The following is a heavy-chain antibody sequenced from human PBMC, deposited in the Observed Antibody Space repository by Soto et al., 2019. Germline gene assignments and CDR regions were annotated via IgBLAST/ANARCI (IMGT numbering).Heavy chain of an antibody. CDR1: GGSISSSSYY. J-gene: IGHJ4*02. V-gene: IGHV4-39*01. CDR2: IYYSGST. Sequence: QLQLQESGPGLVKPSETLSLTCTVSGGSISSSSYYWGWIRQPPGKGLEWIGSIYYSGSTYYNPSLKSRVTIAVDTSKNQFSLKLSSVTAADTAVYYCARHPSPHDFWSGYPNWGQGTLVTVSS. D-gene: IGHD3-3*01. CDR3: ARHPSPHDFWSGYPN.